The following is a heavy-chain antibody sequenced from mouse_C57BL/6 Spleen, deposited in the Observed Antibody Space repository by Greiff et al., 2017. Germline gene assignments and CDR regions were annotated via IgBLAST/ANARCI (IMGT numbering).Heavy chain of an antibody. CDR1: GYAFGSYW. V-gene: IGHV1-80*01. Sequence: VQLQQSGAELVKPGASVKISCKASGYAFGSYWMNWVKQRPGKGLEWIGQIYPGDGDTNYNGKFKGKATLTADKSSSTAYMQLSSLTAEDSAVYFCARRSYYYGSSLYFDYWGQGTTLTVSS. J-gene: IGHJ2*01. CDR3: ARRSYYYGSSLYFDY. D-gene: IGHD1-1*01. CDR2: IYPGDGDT.